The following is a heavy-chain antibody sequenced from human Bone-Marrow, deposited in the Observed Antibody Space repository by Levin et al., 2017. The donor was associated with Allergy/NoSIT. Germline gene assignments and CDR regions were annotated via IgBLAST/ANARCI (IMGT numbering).Heavy chain of an antibody. Sequence: PGGSLRLSCAASGFTFSSYSMNWVRQAPGKGLEWVSSISSSSSYIYYADSVKGRFTISRDNAKNSLYLQMNSLRAEDTAVYYCARGGSSWQPNSFDYWGQGTLVTVSS. J-gene: IGHJ4*02. V-gene: IGHV3-21*01. CDR3: ARGGSSWQPNSFDY. CDR1: GFTFSSYS. D-gene: IGHD6-13*01. CDR2: ISSSSSYI.